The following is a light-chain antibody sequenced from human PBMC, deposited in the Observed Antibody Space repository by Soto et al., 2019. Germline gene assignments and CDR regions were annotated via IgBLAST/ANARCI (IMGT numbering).Light chain of an antibody. CDR2: GAS. CDR1: QSIYSN. J-gene: IGKJ1*01. Sequence: EILMTQSPATLSVSPGERATLSCRASQSIYSNLAWYQQKPGQAPRLLIYGASTRATDIPARFSGSGSGTDFTLTIPSLQSEDFAVYYCQHSGAFGQGTKVKIK. CDR3: QHSGA. V-gene: IGKV3-15*01.